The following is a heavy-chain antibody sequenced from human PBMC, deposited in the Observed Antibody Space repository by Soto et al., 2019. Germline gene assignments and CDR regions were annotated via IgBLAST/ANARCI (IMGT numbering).Heavy chain of an antibody. J-gene: IGHJ4*02. CDR2: VSHDGRNI. Sequence: VQLVESGGGVVQPGRSLRLSYAASGFTFSDYAMHWVRQAPGKGLEWVAVVSHDGRNIHYADSVKGRFTISRDSSKNTVSLEMTSLRAEDTAVYYCAKGGRQWLVTSDFNYWGQGALVTVSS. D-gene: IGHD6-19*01. V-gene: IGHV3-30*18. CDR1: GFTFSDYA. CDR3: AKGGRQWLVTSDFNY.